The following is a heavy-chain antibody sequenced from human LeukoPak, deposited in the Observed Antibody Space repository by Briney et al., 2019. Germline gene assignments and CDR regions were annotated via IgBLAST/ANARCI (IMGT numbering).Heavy chain of an antibody. Sequence: SETLSLTCTVSGGSISSSSYYWGWIRQPPGKGLEWIGSIYYSGSTYYNPSLKSRVTISVDTSKNQFSLKLSSVTAADTAVYYCASHPNWNDAHYYYYMDVWGKGTTVTVSS. CDR2: IYYSGST. V-gene: IGHV4-39*01. CDR3: ASHPNWNDAHYYYYMDV. J-gene: IGHJ6*03. D-gene: IGHD1-1*01. CDR1: GGSISSSSYY.